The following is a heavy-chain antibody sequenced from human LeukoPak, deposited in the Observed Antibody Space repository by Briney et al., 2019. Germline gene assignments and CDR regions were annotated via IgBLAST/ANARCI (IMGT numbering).Heavy chain of an antibody. V-gene: IGHV3-21*01. J-gene: IGHJ6*02. CDR3: ARDSGHYYGMDV. CDR2: ISSSSSYI. D-gene: IGHD3-10*01. Sequence: PGGSLRLSCAASGFTFSSYSMNWVRQASGKGLEWVSSISSSSSYIYYADSVKGRFTISRDNAKNSLYLQMNSLRAEDTAVYYCARDSGHYYGMDVWGQGTTVTVSS. CDR1: GFTFSSYS.